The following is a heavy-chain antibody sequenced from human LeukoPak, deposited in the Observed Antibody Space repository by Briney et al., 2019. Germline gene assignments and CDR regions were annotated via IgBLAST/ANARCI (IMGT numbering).Heavy chain of an antibody. V-gene: IGHV3-9*01. J-gene: IGHJ4*02. CDR2: ISWNSGSI. CDR3: AKGGAAGQFPADY. Sequence: GGSLRLSCAASGFTFDDYAMHWVRQAPGKGLEWVSGISWNSGSIGYADSVKGRFTISRDNAKNSLYLQMNSLRAEDTALYYCAKGGAAGQFPADYWGQGTLVTVSS. CDR1: GFTFDDYA. D-gene: IGHD6-13*01.